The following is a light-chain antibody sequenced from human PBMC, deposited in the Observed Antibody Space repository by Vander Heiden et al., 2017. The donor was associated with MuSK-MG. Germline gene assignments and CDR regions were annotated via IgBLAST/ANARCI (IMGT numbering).Light chain of an antibody. CDR1: QNNRNN. V-gene: IGKV1-39*01. Sequence: DTQLTHSPSSLSPSVGDRVTITCLASQNNRNNLDWYQQKPGKAPKVLIYWASNLQSGVPSRFSGSGSGTDFTLTISSLQAEDFAVYYCQQCYSSPLTFGGGTKVEIK. CDR2: WAS. J-gene: IGKJ4*01. CDR3: QQCYSSPLT.